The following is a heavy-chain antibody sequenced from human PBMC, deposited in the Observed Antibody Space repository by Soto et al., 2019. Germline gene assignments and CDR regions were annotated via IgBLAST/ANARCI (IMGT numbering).Heavy chain of an antibody. V-gene: IGHV3-33*01. CDR1: GFTFSSYG. D-gene: IGHD2-2*01. J-gene: IGHJ4*02. CDR3: AARSPALDY. Sequence: QVQLVESWGGVVQPGRSLRLSCEASGFTFSSYGMHWVRQSPGKWLEWVAVIWYDGSKKYYADFVKGRFTISRDNSKNTLYLQMNSLRAEDTAVYYCAARSPALDYWGQVALVTVSS. CDR2: IWYDGSKK.